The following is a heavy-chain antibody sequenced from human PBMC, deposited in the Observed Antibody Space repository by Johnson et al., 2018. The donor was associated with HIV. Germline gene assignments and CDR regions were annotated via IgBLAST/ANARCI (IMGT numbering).Heavy chain of an antibody. CDR2: ISSSGSTI. V-gene: IGHV3-11*04. CDR1: GFTFSDYY. CDR3: AKDRRDVYTSLGDNVRGLLGLRWAM. Sequence: QVQLVESGGNLVKPGGSLRLSCAASGFTFSDYYMSWIRQAPGKGLEWISYISSSGSTIYYADSVKGRFTISRDNAKNSLYLQMNSLRAEDTAVYYCAKDRRDVYTSLGDNVRGLLGLRWAMWG. D-gene: IGHD5-24*01. J-gene: IGHJ1*01.